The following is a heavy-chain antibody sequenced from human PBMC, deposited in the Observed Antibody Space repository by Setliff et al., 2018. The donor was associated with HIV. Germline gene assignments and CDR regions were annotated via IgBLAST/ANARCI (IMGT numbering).Heavy chain of an antibody. V-gene: IGHV4-38-2*02. D-gene: IGHD3-9*01. Sequence: SETLSLTCAVSGYSISSDYYWGWIRQPPGKGLEWIGEIIHSGSTNYNPSLKSRVTISSDTSKNLFSLKLTTVTAADAAVYYCTRDTGYILSGYRPHWYFDLWGHGTLVTVSS. CDR1: GYSISSDYY. CDR2: IIHSGST. CDR3: TRDTGYILSGYRPHWYFDL. J-gene: IGHJ2*01.